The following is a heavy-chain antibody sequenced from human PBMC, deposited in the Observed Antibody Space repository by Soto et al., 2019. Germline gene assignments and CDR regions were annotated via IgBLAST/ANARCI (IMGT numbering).Heavy chain of an antibody. CDR3: AKDKLRYFDWLTAKQGRLEHGMDV. CDR2: ISGSGGST. CDR1: GCTFSSYA. Sequence: GGSLRLCCAASGCTFSSYAMSWVRQAPGKGLEWVSAISGSGGSTYYADSVKGRFTISRDNSKNTLYLQMNSLRAEDTAVYYCAKDKLRYFDWLTAKQGRLEHGMDVWGQGTTVTVPS. D-gene: IGHD3-9*01. V-gene: IGHV3-23*01. J-gene: IGHJ6*02.